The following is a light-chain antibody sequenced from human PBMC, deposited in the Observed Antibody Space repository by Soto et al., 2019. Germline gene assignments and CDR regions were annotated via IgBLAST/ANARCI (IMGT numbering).Light chain of an antibody. CDR2: AAS. V-gene: IGKV1-39*01. J-gene: IGKJ1*01. CDR1: QSISSY. Sequence: DIQMTQSPSSLSASVGDRVTITCRSSQSISSYLNWYQQKPGKAPKLLIYAASSLQSGVPSRFSVSGSGTDFTLTISSLQPEDFATYYCQQNYSTPRTFGQGTKVEIK. CDR3: QQNYSTPRT.